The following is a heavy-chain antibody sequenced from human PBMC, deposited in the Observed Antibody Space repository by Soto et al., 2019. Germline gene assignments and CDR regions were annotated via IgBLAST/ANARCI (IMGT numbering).Heavy chain of an antibody. CDR3: ARDRNPASYSSSWYYYYYGMDV. V-gene: IGHV3-30-3*01. D-gene: IGHD6-13*01. CDR2: ISYDGSNK. J-gene: IGHJ6*01. CDR1: GFTFSSYA. Sequence: QVQLVESGGGVVQPGRSLRLSCAASGFTFSSYAMHWVRQAPGKGLEWVAVISYDGSNKYYADSVKGRFTISRDNSKNTLYLQMNSLRAEDTAVYYCARDRNPASYSSSWYYYYYGMDVW.